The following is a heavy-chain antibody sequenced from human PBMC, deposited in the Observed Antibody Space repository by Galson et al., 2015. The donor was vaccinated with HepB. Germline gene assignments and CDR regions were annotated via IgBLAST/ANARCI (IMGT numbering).Heavy chain of an antibody. D-gene: IGHD1-26*01. CDR2: INPSGGST. J-gene: IGHJ4*02. CDR1: GYTFTSYY. Sequence: SVKVSCKASGYTFTSYYMHWVRQAPGQGLEWMGIINPSGGSTSYAQKFQGRVTMTRDTSTSTVYMELSSLRSEDTAVYYCARGGWELLTRIYYFDYWGQGTLVTVS. V-gene: IGHV1-46*01. CDR3: ARGGWELLTRIYYFDY.